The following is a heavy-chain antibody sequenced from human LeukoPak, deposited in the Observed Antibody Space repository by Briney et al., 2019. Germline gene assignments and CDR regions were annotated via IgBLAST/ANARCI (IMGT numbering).Heavy chain of an antibody. CDR3: ARSIYDYVWGSYRLDAFDI. V-gene: IGHV1-69*13. Sequence: SVKVSCKASGGTFSSYAISWVRQAPGQGLEWMGGIIPIFGTANYAQKFQGRVTITADESTSTAYMELSSLRSEDTAVYYCARSIYDYVWGSYRLDAFDIWGQGTMVTVSS. D-gene: IGHD3-16*02. CDR1: GGTFSSYA. J-gene: IGHJ3*02. CDR2: IIPIFGTA.